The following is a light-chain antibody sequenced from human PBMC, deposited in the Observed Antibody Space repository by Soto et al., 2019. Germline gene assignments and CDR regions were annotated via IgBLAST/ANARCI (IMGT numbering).Light chain of an antibody. CDR2: DAS. CDR1: QSVDND. Sequence: EIVMTQSPATLSVSPRGRATLSCRASQSVDNDLAWYQQKPGQPPRLLIYDASTRATGIPARFSGSQSGTEFTLTISSLLSEDFAVYSCQQYNNWPLTFGGGTKVDNK. J-gene: IGKJ4*01. V-gene: IGKV3D-15*01. CDR3: QQYNNWPLT.